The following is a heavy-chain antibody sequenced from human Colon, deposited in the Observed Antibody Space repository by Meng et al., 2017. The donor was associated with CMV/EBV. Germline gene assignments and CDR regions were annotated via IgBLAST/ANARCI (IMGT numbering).Heavy chain of an antibody. CDR1: GFRFSSSQ. CDR3: ARDLKAPYYYYGMGV. Sequence: GGSLRLSCEASGFRFSSSQMHWVRQAPGKGLEWVAVNTDKGNKRYYADSVQGRFTISRDNSKNTLFLQMNSLRAEDTAVYYCARDLKAPYYYYGMGVWGQGTTVTVSS. V-gene: IGHV3-30*19. CDR2: NTDKGNKR. J-gene: IGHJ6*02. D-gene: IGHD6-6*01.